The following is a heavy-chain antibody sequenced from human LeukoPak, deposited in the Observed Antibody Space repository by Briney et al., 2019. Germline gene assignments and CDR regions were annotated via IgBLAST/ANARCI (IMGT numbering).Heavy chain of an antibody. Sequence: SGTLSLTCTISGDSFRSGFYRAWIRQPPGKGLEWIGEINHSGSTNYNPSLKSRVTISVDTSKNQFSLKLSSVTAADTAVYYCARVRLYFDLWGRGTLVTVSS. J-gene: IGHJ2*01. CDR3: ARVRLYFDL. CDR1: GDSFRSGFY. V-gene: IGHV4-34*01. CDR2: INHSGST.